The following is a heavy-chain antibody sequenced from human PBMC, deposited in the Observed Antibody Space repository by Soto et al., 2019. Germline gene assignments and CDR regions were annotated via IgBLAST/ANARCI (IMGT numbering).Heavy chain of an antibody. J-gene: IGHJ2*01. Sequence: QVQLVQSGAEVKKPGSSVKVSCKASGGTFSSYAISWVRQAPGQGLEWMGGIIPIFGTANYAQKFQGRVTITADKSTSTAYMELSRLRSEDTAVYYCARYGSGWELRDWYFDLWGRGTLVTVSS. CDR1: GGTFSSYA. D-gene: IGHD1-26*01. V-gene: IGHV1-69*06. CDR3: ARYGSGWELRDWYFDL. CDR2: IIPIFGTA.